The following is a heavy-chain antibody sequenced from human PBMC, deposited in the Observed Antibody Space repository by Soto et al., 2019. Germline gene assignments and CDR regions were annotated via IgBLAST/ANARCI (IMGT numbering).Heavy chain of an antibody. CDR1: GGTFSSYA. CDR2: IIPIFGTA. J-gene: IGHJ3*02. D-gene: IGHD3-22*01. V-gene: IGHV1-69*13. CDR3: ARVYYYDSSGSPDAFDI. Sequence: SVKVSCKASGGTFSSYAISWVRQAPGQGLEWMGGIIPIFGTANYAQKFQGRVTITADESTSTAYMELSSLRSEDTAVYYCARVYYYDSSGSPDAFDIWGQGTMVTVSS.